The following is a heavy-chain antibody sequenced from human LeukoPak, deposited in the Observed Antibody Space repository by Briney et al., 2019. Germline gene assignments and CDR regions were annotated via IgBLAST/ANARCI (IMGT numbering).Heavy chain of an antibody. D-gene: IGHD1-26*01. CDR2: IYESGNT. V-gene: IGHV4-38-2*02. CDR1: GYSISSGYY. CDR3: ANGWSYCWFY. J-gene: IGHJ4*02. Sequence: SETLSLTCTVSGYSISSGYYWGWIRQPPGKGLEWIGSIYESGNTYYNPSLKSRVTISVDKSKNQFSLKLSSVIAADTAVYYCANGWSYCWFYWGQGTLVTVSS.